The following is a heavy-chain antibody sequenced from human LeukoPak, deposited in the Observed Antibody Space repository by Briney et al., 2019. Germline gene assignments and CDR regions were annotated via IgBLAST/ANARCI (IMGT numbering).Heavy chain of an antibody. Sequence: GASVKVSCKASGYTFTNYDINWVRQAAGQGLEWMGWMKPDSGATGYAEKFRGRVTLTSDTSTSTAYMELRGLRSEDTAVYFCARTYYDGSRNPNWFDPWGQGTMVTVSS. CDR1: GYTFTNYD. J-gene: IGHJ5*02. CDR2: MKPDSGAT. D-gene: IGHD3-22*01. CDR3: ARTYYDGSRNPNWFDP. V-gene: IGHV1-8*01.